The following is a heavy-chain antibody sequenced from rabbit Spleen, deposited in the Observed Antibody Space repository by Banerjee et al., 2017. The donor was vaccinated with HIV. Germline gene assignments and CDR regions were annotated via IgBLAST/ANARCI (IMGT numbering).Heavy chain of an antibody. Sequence: QSLEESGGGLVKPGASLTLTCKASGFSFNSGYDMCWVRQAPGKGLEWIACSYAGSSGSTYSAIWAKGRFNISKTSSTTLTLQMNSLTAADTATYFCARDTSSIFSSYGMDLCGPRPLVTVS. V-gene: IGHV1S40*01. CDR1: GFSFNSGYD. CDR2: SYAGSSGST. D-gene: IGHD1-1*01. J-gene: IGHJ6*01. CDR3: ARDTSSIFSSYGMDL.